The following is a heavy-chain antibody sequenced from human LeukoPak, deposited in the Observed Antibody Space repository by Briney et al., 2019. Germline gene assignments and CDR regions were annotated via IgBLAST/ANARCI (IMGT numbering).Heavy chain of an antibody. CDR1: GFTFIAYE. CDR3: ARWTRIISSSLWYFDL. CDR2: ISTSGSDL. D-gene: IGHD6-6*01. Sequence: GGSLRLSCTASGFTFIAYEMNWVRQAPGKGLEWLSYISTSGSDLYYADSVKGRFTISRDNAKNSLYLQMNSLRAEDTAVYYCARWTRIISSSLWYFDLWGRGNLVTVSS. J-gene: IGHJ2*01. V-gene: IGHV3-48*03.